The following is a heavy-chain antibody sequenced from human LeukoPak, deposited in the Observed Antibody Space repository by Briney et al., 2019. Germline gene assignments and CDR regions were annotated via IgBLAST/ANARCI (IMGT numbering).Heavy chain of an antibody. CDR3: ARDLWYCSSTSCSSPGAFDI. D-gene: IGHD2-2*01. J-gene: IGHJ3*02. V-gene: IGHV1-69*05. Sequence: SVKVSCKASGGTFSSYAISWVRKAPGQGLEWMGGIIPIFGTANYAQKFQGRVTITTDESTSTAYMELSSLRSEDTAVYYCARDLWYCSSTSCSSPGAFDIWGHGTMVTVSS. CDR1: GGTFSSYA. CDR2: IIPIFGTA.